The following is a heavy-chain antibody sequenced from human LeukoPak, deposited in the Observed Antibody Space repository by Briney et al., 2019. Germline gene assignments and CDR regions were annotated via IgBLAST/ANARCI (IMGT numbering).Heavy chain of an antibody. CDR1: DDSISSYY. CDR2: IYYSGST. J-gene: IGHJ4*02. D-gene: IGHD3-10*01. Sequence: SETLSLTCTVSDDSISSYYWSWIRQPPGKGLEWIGYIYYSGSTNYNPSLKSRVTISVDMSKNQFSLKLSSVTAADTAVYYCARIWFGESAFDYWGQGTLVTVSS. V-gene: IGHV4-59*01. CDR3: ARIWFGESAFDY.